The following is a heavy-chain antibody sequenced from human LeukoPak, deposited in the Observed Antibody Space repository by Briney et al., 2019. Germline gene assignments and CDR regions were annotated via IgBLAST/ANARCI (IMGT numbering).Heavy chain of an antibody. J-gene: IGHJ4*02. CDR1: GFTSRSSG. Sequence: GTSLRLSCADSGFTSRSSGMRWVRQAPGKGLEWVARISYDVIETNYADSVEGRFSISRDTSKNTVYLQMNSLRTEDTAVYYCATEADCSGTSCLAFDHWGQGTLVIVSS. CDR2: ISYDVIET. V-gene: IGHV3-30*03. D-gene: IGHD2-2*01. CDR3: ATEADCSGTSCLAFDH.